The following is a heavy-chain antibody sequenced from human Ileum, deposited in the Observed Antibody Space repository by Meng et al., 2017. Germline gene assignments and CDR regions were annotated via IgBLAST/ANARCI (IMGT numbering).Heavy chain of an antibody. CDR3: ARDHWGSLDY. V-gene: IGHV4-61*01. CDR1: GASVTTSHYQ. CDR2: AST. D-gene: IGHD7-27*01. J-gene: IGHJ4*02. Sequence: HRQRSGPGLVRPSDTLSLICTVLGASVTTSHYQWGWIRQPPGKGLEWIGYASTNYTPSLKSRLTISFDTSKNQVSLKLTSVTAADTAVYYCARDHWGSLDYWGQGILVTVSS.